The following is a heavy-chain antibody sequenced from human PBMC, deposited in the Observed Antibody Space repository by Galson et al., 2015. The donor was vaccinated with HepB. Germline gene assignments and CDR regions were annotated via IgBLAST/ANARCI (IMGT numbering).Heavy chain of an antibody. CDR1: GGSFSDYS. V-gene: IGHV4-34*01. CDR3: ARRARGKSLYQLARRQYYCYYIDV. D-gene: IGHD2-2*01. J-gene: IGHJ6*03. Sequence: ETLSLTCAVYGGSFSDYSWNWIRQPPGKGLEWVGEISHSGSTNYNPSLKSRVSISVDTSKNQFSLNLNSVTAADTAWYYCARRARGKSLYQLARRQYYCYYIDVWGKGTTVTVSS. CDR2: ISHSGST.